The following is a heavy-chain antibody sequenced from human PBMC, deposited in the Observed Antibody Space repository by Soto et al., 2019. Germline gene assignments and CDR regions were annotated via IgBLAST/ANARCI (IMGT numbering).Heavy chain of an antibody. CDR3: ATHEVGGIAAAGTSRSAFDI. CDR1: GYSFTSYW. CDR2: IDPSDSYT. J-gene: IGHJ3*02. D-gene: IGHD6-13*01. Sequence: GESLKISCKGSGYSFTSYWISWVRQMPGKGLEWMGRIDPSDSYTNYSPSFQGHVTISADKSISTAYLQWSSLKASDTAMYDCATHEVGGIAAAGTSRSAFDIWGQGTMVTVSS. V-gene: IGHV5-10-1*01.